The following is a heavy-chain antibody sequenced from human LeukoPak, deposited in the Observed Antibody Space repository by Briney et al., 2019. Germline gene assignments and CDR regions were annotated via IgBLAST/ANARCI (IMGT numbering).Heavy chain of an antibody. J-gene: IGHJ4*02. V-gene: IGHV1-46*01. CDR1: GYTFTSYY. Sequence: ASVKVSCKASGYTFTSYYMHWVRQAPGQGLEWMGIINPSGGSTSYAQKFQGRVTITADESTSTAYMELSSLRSEDTAVYYCASRAGDTAMVRRGFDYWGQGTLVTVSS. CDR2: INPSGGST. CDR3: ASRAGDTAMVRRGFDY. D-gene: IGHD5-18*01.